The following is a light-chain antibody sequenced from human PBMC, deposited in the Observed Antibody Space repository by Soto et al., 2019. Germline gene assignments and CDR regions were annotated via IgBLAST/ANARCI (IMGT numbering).Light chain of an antibody. CDR3: QQYGSSYPWT. V-gene: IGKV3-20*01. CDR2: DAS. CDR1: QSVSSNY. Sequence: EIALTQSPGTLSSSPGERATLSCRASQSVSSNYLAWYQQKPGQSPRLLIYDASSRATGITDRFSGSESGTDFTLTIRRLEPEDFAVDYCQQYGSSYPWTFGQGTKVEIK. J-gene: IGKJ1*01.